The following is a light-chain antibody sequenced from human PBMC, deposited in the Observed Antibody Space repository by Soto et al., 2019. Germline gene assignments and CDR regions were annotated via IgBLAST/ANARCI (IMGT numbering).Light chain of an antibody. J-gene: IGKJ4*01. Sequence: DIQMTQSPSSLSASVGDRVTITCRASQSINSFLNWFQQKPGKAPKLLIYAASSLQSGVPSRFSGSGSGTDFTLTISSLQPEDFATYYCQQSHSTSLTFGGGTKVEIK. CDR3: QQSHSTSLT. CDR1: QSINSF. CDR2: AAS. V-gene: IGKV1-39*01.